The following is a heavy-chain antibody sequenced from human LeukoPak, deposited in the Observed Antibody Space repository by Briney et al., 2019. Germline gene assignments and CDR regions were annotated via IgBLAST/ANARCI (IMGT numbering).Heavy chain of an antibody. CDR1: GGSISSSTYY. CDR2: IYSSGRT. V-gene: IGHV4-61*02. D-gene: IGHD6-19*01. Sequence: SQTLSLTCNVSGGSISSSTYYWSWIRQPAGKGLEWIGRIYSSGRTNYNPSLKSRVTISVGTSKNQFSLNLSSVTAADPAVYYCARDIHTSAWTKFDYWGQGTSVTVSS. CDR3: ARDIHTSAWTKFDY. J-gene: IGHJ4*02.